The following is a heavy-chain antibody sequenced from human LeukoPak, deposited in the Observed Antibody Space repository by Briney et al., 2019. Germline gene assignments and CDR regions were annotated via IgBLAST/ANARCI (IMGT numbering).Heavy chain of an antibody. V-gene: IGHV4-31*03. CDR1: GGSISSGGYY. CDR2: IYYSGST. Sequence: KSSETLSLTCTVSGGSISSGGYYWSWIRQHPGKGLEWIGYIYYSGSTYYNPSLKSRVTISVDTSKNQFSLKLSSVTAADTAVYYCARGGRGYYYDSSGYYYEGEYYFDYWGQGTLVTVSS. CDR3: ARGGRGYYYDSSGYYYEGEYYFDY. J-gene: IGHJ4*02. D-gene: IGHD3-22*01.